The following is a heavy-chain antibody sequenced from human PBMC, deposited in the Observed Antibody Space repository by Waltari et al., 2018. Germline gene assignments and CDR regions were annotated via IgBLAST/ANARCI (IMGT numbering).Heavy chain of an antibody. V-gene: IGHV4-59*01. J-gene: IGHJ3*02. CDR2: IYYSGRT. Sequence: QVQLQESGPGLVKPSETLSLTCTVSGGSISSYYWRWIRQPPGKGLEWIGNIYYSGRTNYNPSLKSRVTISVDTSKNQFSLKLSSVTAADTAVYYCARVRSSSWYYDAFDIWGQGTMVTVSS. D-gene: IGHD6-13*01. CDR1: GGSISSYY. CDR3: ARVRSSSWYYDAFDI.